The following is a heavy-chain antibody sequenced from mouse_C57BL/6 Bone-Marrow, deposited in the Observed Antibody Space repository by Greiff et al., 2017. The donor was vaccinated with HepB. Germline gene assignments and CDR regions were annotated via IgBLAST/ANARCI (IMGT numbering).Heavy chain of an antibody. CDR2: ISSGGSYT. CDR1: GFTFSSYG. Sequence: DVKLQESGGDLVKPGGSLKLSCAASGFTFSSYGMSWVRQTPDKRLEWVATISSGGSYTYYPDSVKGRFTISRDNAKNTLYLQMSSLKSEDTAMYYCAPGAWFAYWGQGTLVTVSA. CDR3: APGAWFAY. V-gene: IGHV5-6*02. J-gene: IGHJ3*01.